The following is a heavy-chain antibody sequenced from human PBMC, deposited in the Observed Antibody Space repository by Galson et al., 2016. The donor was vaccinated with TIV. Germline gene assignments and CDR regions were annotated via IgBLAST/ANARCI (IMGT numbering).Heavy chain of an antibody. CDR1: GFTFSGSW. D-gene: IGHD7-27*01. V-gene: IGHV3-7*03. Sequence: SLRLSCAASGFTFSGSWMSWVRQAPGKGLEWVANIKQDGSEKYYVNSVKGRFTISRDNSRNSLFLQMDSLRTEDTALNYCATLTGDEGHFDYWGQGTPVTVSS. J-gene: IGHJ4*02. CDR2: IKQDGSEK. CDR3: ATLTGDEGHFDY.